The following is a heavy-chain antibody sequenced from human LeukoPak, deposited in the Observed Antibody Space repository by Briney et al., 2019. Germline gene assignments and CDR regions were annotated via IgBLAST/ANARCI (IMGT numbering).Heavy chain of an antibody. CDR3: VREDTPATANY. CDR2: ISGGGDIT. CDR1: GFNFSNHA. D-gene: IGHD2-21*02. V-gene: IGHV3-23*01. J-gene: IGHJ4*02. Sequence: GGSLRLSCAASGFNFSNHAMSWVRQTPGKGLEWVSAISGGGDITYYADSVRGRFTISRDNSKDTLFLQMHSLRPGDTAVYYCVREDTPATANYWGQGTLVTISS.